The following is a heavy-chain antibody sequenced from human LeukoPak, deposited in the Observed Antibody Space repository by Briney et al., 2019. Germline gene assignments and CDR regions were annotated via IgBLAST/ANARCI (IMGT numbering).Heavy chain of an antibody. Sequence: GGSLRLSCAASGFTFSSYGMHWVRQAPGKWLEWVAVISYDGSNKYYADSVKGRFTISRDNSKNTLYVQMNSLRAEDTAVYYCAKGDRGVMVPNWFDPWGQGTLVTVSS. CDR1: GFTFSSYG. V-gene: IGHV3-30*18. D-gene: IGHD3-10*01. CDR2: ISYDGSNK. J-gene: IGHJ5*02. CDR3: AKGDRGVMVPNWFDP.